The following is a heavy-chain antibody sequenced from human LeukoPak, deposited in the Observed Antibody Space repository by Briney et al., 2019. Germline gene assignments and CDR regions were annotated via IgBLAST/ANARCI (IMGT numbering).Heavy chain of an antibody. Sequence: GGSLRLSCAASGFLFSGHWMHWARQLPGKGLVWVSRISPTGSTTSYADSVKGRFTVSRDNAKNTLYLQVNNLRAEDTAVYYCARVRVSSGTMIVVVSHFDYWGQGTLVTVSS. J-gene: IGHJ4*02. CDR3: ARVRVSSGTMIVVVSHFDY. D-gene: IGHD3-22*01. V-gene: IGHV3-74*01. CDR2: ISPTGSTT. CDR1: GFLFSGHW.